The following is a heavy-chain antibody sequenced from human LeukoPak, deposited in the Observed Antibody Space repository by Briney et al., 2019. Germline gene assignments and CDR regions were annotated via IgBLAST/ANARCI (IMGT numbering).Heavy chain of an antibody. CDR1: GGSFSGYY. V-gene: IGHV4-34*01. J-gene: IGHJ4*02. CDR3: ARLTTHKGIAY. Sequence: SETLSLTCAVYGGSFSGYYWSWIRQPPGKGLEWIGEINHSGSTNYNPSLKSRVTISVDTSKNQFSLKLSSVTAADTAVYYCARLTTHKGIAYWGQGTLVTVSS. D-gene: IGHD4-17*01. CDR2: INHSGST.